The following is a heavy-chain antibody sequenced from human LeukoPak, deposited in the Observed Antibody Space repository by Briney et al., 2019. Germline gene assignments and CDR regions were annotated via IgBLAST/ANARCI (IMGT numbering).Heavy chain of an antibody. CDR3: ARDIVGVTRAFGY. V-gene: IGHV4-61*08. CDR1: GASIRSGDYY. D-gene: IGHD1-26*01. CDR2: IYYSGNT. J-gene: IGHJ4*02. Sequence: SETLSLTCTVSGASIRSGDYYWSWIRQPPGKGLEWIGYIYYSGNTNYNPSLKSRVTMSVDTSKNQFSLKLSSVTAADTAVYYCARDIVGVTRAFGYWGQGTLATVSS.